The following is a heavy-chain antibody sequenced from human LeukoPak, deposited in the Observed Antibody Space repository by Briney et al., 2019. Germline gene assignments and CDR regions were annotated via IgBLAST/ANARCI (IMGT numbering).Heavy chain of an antibody. D-gene: IGHD6-13*01. CDR2: MNPNSGNT. J-gene: IGHJ4*02. Sequence: GASVKVSCKASVYTFTSYDINWVRQATGQGLEWMGWMNPNSGNTGYAQKFQGRVTITRNTSISTAYMELSSPRSEDTAVYYCARDSSSWYESDYWGQGTLVTVSS. CDR3: ARDSSSWYESDY. CDR1: VYTFTSYD. V-gene: IGHV1-8*03.